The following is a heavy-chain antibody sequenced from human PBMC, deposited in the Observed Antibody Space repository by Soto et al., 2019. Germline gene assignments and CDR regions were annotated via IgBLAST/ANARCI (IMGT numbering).Heavy chain of an antibody. CDR2: IYYTGST. V-gene: IGHV4-39*01. Sequence: SETLSLTCIVSVGSISSSSYYWGWIRQPPGKGLEWIGSIYYTGSTYYNPSLKSRVTISADTSKNQFSLKLSSVTAADTAVYYCARPFSMWGSGSYRIDSWGQGTLVTVSS. J-gene: IGHJ5*01. CDR3: ARPFSMWGSGSYRIDS. CDR1: VGSISSSSYY. D-gene: IGHD3-10*01.